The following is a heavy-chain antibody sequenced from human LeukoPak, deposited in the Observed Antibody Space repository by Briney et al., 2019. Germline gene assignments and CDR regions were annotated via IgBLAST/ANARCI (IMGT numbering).Heavy chain of an antibody. V-gene: IGHV1-2*02. CDR3: ARDLTPTSWELFYAFDI. D-gene: IGHD3-10*01. Sequence: ASVKLSCKTSGYTFTGYYMYWVRQAPGQGLEYMGWIDPNSGGTKYAQKFQGRVTMTRDTSISTAYMELSRLRSDDTAVYYCARDLTPTSWELFYAFDIWGQGTMVTVSS. J-gene: IGHJ3*02. CDR1: GYTFTGYY. CDR2: IDPNSGGT.